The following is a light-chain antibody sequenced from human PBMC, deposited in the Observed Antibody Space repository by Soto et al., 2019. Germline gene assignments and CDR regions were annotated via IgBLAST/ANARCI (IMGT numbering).Light chain of an antibody. J-gene: IGKJ1*01. V-gene: IGKV3-11*01. CDR2: DAS. CDR1: QSVSRH. CDR3: QQSPRT. Sequence: EIVFTQSPAALSLSPGERATLSCRASQSVSRHLAWYQQKPGQAPRLLIYDASNRATGIPDRFSGSGSGTDFTLTISRLEPEDFAVYYCQQSPRTFGQGTKVDIK.